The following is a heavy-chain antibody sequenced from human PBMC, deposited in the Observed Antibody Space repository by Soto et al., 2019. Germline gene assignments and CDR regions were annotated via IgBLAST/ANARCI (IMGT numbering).Heavy chain of an antibody. CDR3: TRYSYGASEY. CDR1: GFTVSNAW. D-gene: IGHD5-18*01. CDR2: IKSKTDGGTT. J-gene: IGHJ4*02. V-gene: IGHV3-15*01. Sequence: EVQLVESGGGLVQPGGSLRLSCAASGFTVSNAWMSWVRQAPGKGLEWVGRIKSKTDGGTTEYDAPVKGRFTISRDDSKNTLYLQINSLKTEDTAVYYCTRYSYGASEYWGQGTLVTVSS.